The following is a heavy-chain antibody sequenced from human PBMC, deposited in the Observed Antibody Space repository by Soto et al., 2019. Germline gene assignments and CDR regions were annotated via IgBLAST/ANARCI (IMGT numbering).Heavy chain of an antibody. Sequence: EVQLLESGGGLVQPGGSLRLSCSASGFIFSSYAMTWVRQAPGKGLEWVSAISSSGDTTYYADSVKGRFTISRDNSKNTLSLQMLSLRADDTAVYYCAKDPLGGSRWFDPWGQGTLVTVSS. CDR2: ISSSGDTT. D-gene: IGHD3-16*01. CDR1: GFIFSSYA. V-gene: IGHV3-23*01. J-gene: IGHJ5*02. CDR3: AKDPLGGSRWFDP.